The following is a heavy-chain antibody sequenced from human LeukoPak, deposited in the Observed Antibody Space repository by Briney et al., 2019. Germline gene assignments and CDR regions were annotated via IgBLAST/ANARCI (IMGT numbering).Heavy chain of an antibody. CDR1: GYTFTSYG. V-gene: IGHV1-18*04. CDR3: ARDLWAYDYVWGSYRYSHGAFDI. Sequence: ASVKVSCKASGYTFTSYGISWVRQAPGQGLEWTGWISAYNGNTNYAQKLQGRVTMTTDTSTSTAYMELRSLRSDDTAVYYCARDLWAYDYVWGSYRYSHGAFDIWGQGTMVTVSS. J-gene: IGHJ3*02. CDR2: ISAYNGNT. D-gene: IGHD3-16*02.